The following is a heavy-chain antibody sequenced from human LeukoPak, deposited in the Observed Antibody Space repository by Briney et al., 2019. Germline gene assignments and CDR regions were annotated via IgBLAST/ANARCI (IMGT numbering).Heavy chain of an antibody. CDR2: INTKGET. CDR1: GVSMSAYQ. V-gene: IGHV4-4*09. CDR3: ATSNDAKIAPFDH. D-gene: IGHD2-21*01. J-gene: IGHJ4*02. Sequence: SETLSLTCTVSGVSMSAYQWSWVRQSPEKGLEWIGCINTKGETSYNPSLKSRVTTSVDTSESQFSLRLTSVTAADTAVYYCATSNDAKIAPFDHWGQGAPVTVSS.